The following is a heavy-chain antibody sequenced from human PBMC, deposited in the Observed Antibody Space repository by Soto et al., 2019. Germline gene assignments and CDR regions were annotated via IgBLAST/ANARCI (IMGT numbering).Heavy chain of an antibody. CDR3: ARDVVTAVAGSVNWFDP. V-gene: IGHV3-33*01. J-gene: IGHJ5*02. CDR2: IWYDGTKK. Sequence: TGGSLRLSCAASGFSLRTYGMQWLRRAPGKGLEWVTFIWYDGTKKFYANSVKGRSTISKDNSNNIRYLQMSGLRAEDTAVYYCARDVVTAVAGSVNWFDPWGQGTLVTVSS. CDR1: GFSLRTYG. D-gene: IGHD6-19*01.